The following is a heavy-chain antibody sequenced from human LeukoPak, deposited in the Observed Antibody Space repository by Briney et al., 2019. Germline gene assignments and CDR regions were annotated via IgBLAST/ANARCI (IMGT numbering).Heavy chain of an antibody. V-gene: IGHV3-30*18. CDR1: GFTFSSYG. CDR2: ISYDGSNK. Sequence: GRSLRLSCAASGFTFSSYGMHWVRQAPGKGLEWVAVISYDGSNKYYADSVKGRFTISRDNSKNTLYLQMNSLRAEDTAVYYCANLSSYGGIAWGRETLVTVPS. J-gene: IGHJ4*02. CDR3: ANLSSYGGIA. D-gene: IGHD4-23*01.